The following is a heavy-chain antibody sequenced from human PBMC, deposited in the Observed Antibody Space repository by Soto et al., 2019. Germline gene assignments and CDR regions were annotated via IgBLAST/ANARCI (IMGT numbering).Heavy chain of an antibody. CDR1: GFTFDDYA. V-gene: IGHV3-9*03. J-gene: IGHJ5*02. CDR3: AEETEVYEGRGCDP. CDR2: ISWNSGSI. D-gene: IGHD3-22*01. Sequence: EVQLVESGGGLVQPGRSLRLSCAASGFTFDDYAMNWVRQAPGKGLEWVSGISWNSGSIGYADSVKGRFTISRDNAKNTLNLKTKSLRDEEMALYDCAEETEVYEGRGCDPGGQGTLVTVSS.